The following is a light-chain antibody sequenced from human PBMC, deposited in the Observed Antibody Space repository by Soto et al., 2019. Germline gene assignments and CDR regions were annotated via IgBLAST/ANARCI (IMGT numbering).Light chain of an antibody. CDR3: QQRSSTPIS. Sequence: ESVLTQSPGTLSLSPGERAPLSCGASQSVSSYYLAWYQQKPGQAPRLLIYAASSRATGIPDRFSGGGSGTDFTLTISRLEPEDFAVYYCQQRSSTPISFGQGTRLEI. CDR2: AAS. J-gene: IGKJ5*01. V-gene: IGKV3-20*01. CDR1: QSVSSYY.